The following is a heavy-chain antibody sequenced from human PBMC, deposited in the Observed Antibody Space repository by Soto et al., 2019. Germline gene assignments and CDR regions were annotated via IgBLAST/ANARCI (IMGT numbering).Heavy chain of an antibody. CDR3: AKAYDYYGSGSRDAFDI. V-gene: IGHV3-23*01. D-gene: IGHD3-10*01. CDR2: ISGSGGST. Sequence: GGSLRLSCAASGFTFSSYAMSWVRQAPGKGLEWVSAISGSGGSTYYADSVKGRFTISRDNSKNTLYLQMNSLRAEDTAVYYCAKAYDYYGSGSRDAFDIWGQGTMVTVSS. J-gene: IGHJ3*02. CDR1: GFTFSSYA.